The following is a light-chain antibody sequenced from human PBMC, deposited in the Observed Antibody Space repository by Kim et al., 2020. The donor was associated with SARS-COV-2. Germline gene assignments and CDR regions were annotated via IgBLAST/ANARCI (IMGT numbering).Light chain of an antibody. CDR3: QQYNNWPYT. J-gene: IGKJ2*01. Sequence: ERVMTQSPATLSVSPGERATLSCRASQSVSSNLAWYQHKPGQAPRLLIYGASTRVTGIPARFSGSGSGTEFTLTISSLQSEDFAVYYCQQYNNWPYTFGQGTKLEI. CDR2: GAS. CDR1: QSVSSN. V-gene: IGKV3-15*01.